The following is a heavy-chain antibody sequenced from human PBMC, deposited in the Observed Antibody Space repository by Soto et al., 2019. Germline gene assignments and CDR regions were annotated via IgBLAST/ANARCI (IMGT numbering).Heavy chain of an antibody. Sequence: SLNLCLTGDISGDSVSSDSVAWNWIRQSPSRGVEWLGRTYYRSKWYNDYAVSVKSRITINSDTSKNQFSLHLNSVTPEDTAVYSCPRDQTHNNWSQCFDPWGDGILVT. CDR1: GDSVSSDSVA. CDR3: PRDQTHNNWSQCFDP. V-gene: IGHV6-1*01. D-gene: IGHD1-1*01. CDR2: TYYRSKWYN. J-gene: IGHJ5*02.